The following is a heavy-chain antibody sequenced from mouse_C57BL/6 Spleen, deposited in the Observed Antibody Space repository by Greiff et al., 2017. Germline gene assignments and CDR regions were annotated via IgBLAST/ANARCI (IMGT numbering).Heavy chain of an antibody. D-gene: IGHD2-1*01. CDR2: IDPETGGT. V-gene: IGHV1-15*01. J-gene: IGHJ4*01. CDR3: TRRYYGNSDAMDY. Sequence: QVQLKESGAELVRPGASVTLSCKASGYTFTDYEMHWVKQTPVHGLEWIGAIDPETGGTAYNQKFKGKAILTADKSSSTAYMELRSLTSEDSAVYYCTRRYYGNSDAMDYWGQGTSVTVSS. CDR1: GYTFTDYE.